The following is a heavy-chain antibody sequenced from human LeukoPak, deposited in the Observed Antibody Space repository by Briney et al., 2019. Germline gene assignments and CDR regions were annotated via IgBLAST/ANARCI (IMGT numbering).Heavy chain of an antibody. D-gene: IGHD6-13*01. V-gene: IGHV3-7*01. Sequence: HSGGSLRLSCAASGFTFSNYWMSWVRQAPGKGLERVANIKQDGSEKYYVDSVKGRFTISRDNAKNSLYLQINSLRAEDTAVYYCVRIRIAAVYYFDYWGQGTLVTVSS. CDR2: IKQDGSEK. J-gene: IGHJ4*02. CDR1: GFTFSNYW. CDR3: VRIRIAAVYYFDY.